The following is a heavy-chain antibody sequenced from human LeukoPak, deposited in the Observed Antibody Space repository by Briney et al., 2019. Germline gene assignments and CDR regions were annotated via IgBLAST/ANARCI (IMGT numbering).Heavy chain of an antibody. Sequence: SQTLSLTCTVSGGSISSGVYCWSWIRQRPGEGLQWIGYICSSGSAYYNASLKSRVSMSTDTSNNQFSLKLNSVTAADTAVYYCARLGITGTRFDYWGQGTLVTVSS. V-gene: IGHV4-31*03. CDR1: GGSISSGVYC. CDR3: ARLGITGTRFDY. CDR2: ICSSGSA. D-gene: IGHD1-20*01. J-gene: IGHJ4*02.